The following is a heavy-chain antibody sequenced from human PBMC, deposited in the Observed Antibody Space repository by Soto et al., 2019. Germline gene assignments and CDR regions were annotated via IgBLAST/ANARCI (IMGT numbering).Heavy chain of an antibody. D-gene: IGHD2-2*01. Sequence: QVQLQESGPGLVKPSETLSLTCTVSGGSISSYYWSWIRQPPGKGLEWIGYIDYSGSTNYNPSLKSRVTISVDTSKNQFSLKLSSVTAADTAVYYCARGPLVPAAMLSETYYYYYMDVWGKGTTVTVSS. CDR1: GGSISSYY. V-gene: IGHV4-59*01. CDR3: ARGPLVPAAMLSETYYYYYMDV. J-gene: IGHJ6*03. CDR2: IDYSGST.